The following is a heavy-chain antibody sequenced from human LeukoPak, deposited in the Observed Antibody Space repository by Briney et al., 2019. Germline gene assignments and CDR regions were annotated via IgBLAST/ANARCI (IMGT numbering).Heavy chain of an antibody. CDR1: GYYFSDNW. V-gene: IGHV5-51*01. J-gene: IGHJ3*02. Sequence: GESLKISCKASGYYFSDNWIGWVRQMPGKGLEWMGVIYPGDSDTRYSPSFQGQVTISADKSISTAYLQWSSLKASDTAMYYCARPLVGAIFLPGAFDIWGQGTMVTVSS. CDR2: IYPGDSDT. CDR3: ARPLVGAIFLPGAFDI. D-gene: IGHD1-26*01.